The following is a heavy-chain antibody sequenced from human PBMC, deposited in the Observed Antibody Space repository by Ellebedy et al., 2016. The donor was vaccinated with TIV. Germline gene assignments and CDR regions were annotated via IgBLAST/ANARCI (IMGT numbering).Heavy chain of an antibody. CDR1: GGSFSGYY. V-gene: IGHV4-34*01. Sequence: GSLRLXXAVYGGSFSGYYWSWIRQPPGKGLEWIGEINHSGSTNYNPSLKSRVTISVDTSKNQFSLKLSSVTAADTAVYYCARGPIAVADDAFDIWGQGTMVTVSS. D-gene: IGHD6-19*01. CDR3: ARGPIAVADDAFDI. CDR2: INHSGST. J-gene: IGHJ3*02.